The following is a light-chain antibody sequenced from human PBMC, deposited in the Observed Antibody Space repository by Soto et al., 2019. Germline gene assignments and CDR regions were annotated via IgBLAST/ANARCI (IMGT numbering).Light chain of an antibody. J-gene: IGKJ1*01. Sequence: EIVMTQSLATLSVSPGERATLSCRASQSVSSNLAWYQQKPGQAPRLIIYGASTRATGVPARFSGSGSGTEFTLTITSLQSEDFAVYYCQQYSNWPQWTFGQGTKVDIK. CDR1: QSVSSN. CDR3: QQYSNWPQWT. CDR2: GAS. V-gene: IGKV3-15*01.